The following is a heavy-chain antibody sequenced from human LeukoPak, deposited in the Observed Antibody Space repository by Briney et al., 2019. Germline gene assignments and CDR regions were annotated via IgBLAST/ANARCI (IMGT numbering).Heavy chain of an antibody. CDR3: ARVRSDSSGWYEFDY. Sequence: GGSLRLSCAASGFTFSNSWMHWVRQVPGKGLLWVSRISSDGSSSIYADSVKGRFTISSDNSKNTLFLQMNSLRAEDTAVYYCARVRSDSSGWYEFDYWGQGTLVTVSS. CDR1: GFTFSNSW. CDR2: ISSDGSSS. J-gene: IGHJ4*02. V-gene: IGHV3-74*01. D-gene: IGHD6-19*01.